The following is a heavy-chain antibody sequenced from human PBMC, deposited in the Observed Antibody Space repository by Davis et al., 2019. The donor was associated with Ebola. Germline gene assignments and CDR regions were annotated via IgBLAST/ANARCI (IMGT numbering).Heavy chain of an antibody. Sequence: MPSETLSLTCTVSGVSINSVDYYWSWIREYPGKGLEWIGYIYDSGITHYNPSLKSRVTISLDASKNQFSLNLTSVTAADKGVYYCARRRTTGATHSGMDVWGQGTTVSVSS. CDR1: GVSINSVDYY. J-gene: IGHJ6*01. CDR3: ARRRTTGATHSGMDV. CDR2: IYDSGIT. D-gene: IGHD1-1*01. V-gene: IGHV4-61*08.